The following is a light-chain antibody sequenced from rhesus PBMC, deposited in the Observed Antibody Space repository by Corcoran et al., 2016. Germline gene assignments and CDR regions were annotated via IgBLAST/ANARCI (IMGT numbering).Light chain of an antibody. CDR3: LQHNSYPFT. J-gene: IGKJ3*01. V-gene: IGKV1-28*03. Sequence: DIQMTQSPSSLSASVGDTVTITCRASQGISRYLNWFQQKPGKAPKLLIYAASSLESGVHSRFRGSGSGTDFNSTISGLQPEDIAVYYCLQHNSYPFTFGPGTKLDIK. CDR1: QGISRY. CDR2: AAS.